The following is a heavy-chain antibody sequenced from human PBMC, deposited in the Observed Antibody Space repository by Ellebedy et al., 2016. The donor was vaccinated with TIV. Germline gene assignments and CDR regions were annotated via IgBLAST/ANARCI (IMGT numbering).Heavy chain of an antibody. D-gene: IGHD3-10*01. CDR2: IHYTGAT. J-gene: IGHJ4*02. Sequence: SETLSLTCTVSGGSFTNYYWSWIRQSPGRGLEWIGYIHYTGATFYNPFLESRVTMSLDTSKNQFSVKISAVTAADTAVYYCARHAGASFDSWGQGAQVTVSA. CDR1: GGSFTNYY. CDR3: ARHAGASFDS. V-gene: IGHV4-59*08.